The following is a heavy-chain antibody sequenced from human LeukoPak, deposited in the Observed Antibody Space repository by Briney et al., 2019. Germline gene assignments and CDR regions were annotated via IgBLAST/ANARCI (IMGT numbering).Heavy chain of an antibody. CDR2: IIAYNGNT. CDR3: ARYGAVTANFDY. J-gene: IGHJ4*02. Sequence: AAVKVSCKASGYTCTSYGISWVRQAPGQGLEWMGWIIAYNGNTNYSQKLQGRVTMTTDTSTSTAYMELRSLRSDDTAVYYCARYGAVTANFDYWGQGNLVTVSS. CDR1: GYTCTSYG. D-gene: IGHD2-21*02. V-gene: IGHV1-18*01.